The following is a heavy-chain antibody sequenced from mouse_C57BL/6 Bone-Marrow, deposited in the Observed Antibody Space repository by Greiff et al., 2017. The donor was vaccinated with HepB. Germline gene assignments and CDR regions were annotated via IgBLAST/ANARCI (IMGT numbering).Heavy chain of an antibody. CDR1: GYTFTSYW. D-gene: IGHD2-3*01. V-gene: IGHV1-59*01. CDR3: ARFDGSLYFDY. J-gene: IGHJ2*01. Sequence: VQLQQPGAELVRPGTSVKLSCKASGYTFTSYWMHWVKQRPGQGLEWIGVIDPSDSYTNYNQKFKGKATLTVDTSSSTAYMQLSSLTSEDSAVYYCARFDGSLYFDYWGQGTTLTVSS. CDR2: IDPSDSYT.